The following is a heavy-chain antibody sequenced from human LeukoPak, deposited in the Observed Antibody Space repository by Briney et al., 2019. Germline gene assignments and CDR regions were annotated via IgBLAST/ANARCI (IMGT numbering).Heavy chain of an antibody. D-gene: IGHD2-15*01. CDR3: ARSLGYCSAGSCFPFDY. CDR2: IKQDGSDK. J-gene: IGHJ4*02. CDR1: GFTFSSYW. V-gene: IGHV3-7*05. Sequence: GGSMRLSCAASGFTFSSYWTSWVRQAPGKGLEWVANIKQDGSDKYYVDSVKGRFTISRDNAKSSLYLQMNSLRAEDTAVYYCARSLGYCSAGSCFPFDYWGQGTLVTVSS.